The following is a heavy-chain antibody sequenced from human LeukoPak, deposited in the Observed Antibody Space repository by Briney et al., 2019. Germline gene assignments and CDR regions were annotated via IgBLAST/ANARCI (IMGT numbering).Heavy chain of an antibody. D-gene: IGHD3-22*01. CDR3: ARAPYYYDSSGYFDY. Sequence: ASVKVSCKASGGTFSSYAISWVRQAPGRGLEWMGRIIPILGIANYAQKFQGRVTITADKSTSTAYMELSSLRSEDTAVYYCARAPYYYDSSGYFDYWGQGTLVTVSS. CDR1: GGTFSSYA. J-gene: IGHJ4*02. V-gene: IGHV1-69*04. CDR2: IIPILGIA.